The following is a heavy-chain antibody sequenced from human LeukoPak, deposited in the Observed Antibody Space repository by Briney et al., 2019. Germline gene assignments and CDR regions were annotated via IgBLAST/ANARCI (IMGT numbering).Heavy chain of an antibody. CDR1: GFTFSSYS. CDR3: ARKGSSGSNGFDY. Sequence: GGSLRLSCAASGFTFSSYSMNWVRQAPGKGLEWVSSISSSSSYIYYADSVKGRFTISRDNAKNSLYLQMNSLRAEDTAVCYCARKGSSGSNGFDYWGQGTLVTVSS. CDR2: ISSSSSYI. J-gene: IGHJ4*02. V-gene: IGHV3-21*01. D-gene: IGHD6-19*01.